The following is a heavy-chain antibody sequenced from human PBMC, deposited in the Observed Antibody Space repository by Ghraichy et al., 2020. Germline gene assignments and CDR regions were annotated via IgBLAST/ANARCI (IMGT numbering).Heavy chain of an antibody. CDR1: GFIFSNYW. D-gene: IGHD5-24*01. J-gene: IGHJ4*02. CDR2: IKGDGSDT. CDR3: ARDGHAYNFDY. Sequence: GGSLRISCAASGFIFSNYWMHWVRQAPGKGLVWVSRIKGDGSDTRYADSVKGRFTVSRDNAKSTLYLEVNNLRAEDTAVYYCARDGHAYNFDYWGQGTLVTVSS. V-gene: IGHV3-74*01.